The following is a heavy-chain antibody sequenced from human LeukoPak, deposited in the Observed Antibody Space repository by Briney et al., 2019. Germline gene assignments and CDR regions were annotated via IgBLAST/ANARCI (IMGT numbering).Heavy chain of an antibody. CDR3: AKDIQLST. CDR2: ISASGVST. J-gene: IGHJ3*01. Sequence: HPGGSLRLSCAASGFTFSSYAMSWVRQAPGKGPEWVSLISASGVSTYYTDSVKGRFTISRDNSKDTLYLQMNSLRVEDTAIYYCAKDIQLSTWGLGTMVTVSS. CDR1: GFTFSSYA. D-gene: IGHD5-24*01. V-gene: IGHV3-23*01.